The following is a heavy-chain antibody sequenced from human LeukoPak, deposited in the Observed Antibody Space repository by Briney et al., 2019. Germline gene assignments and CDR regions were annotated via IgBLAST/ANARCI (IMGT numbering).Heavy chain of an antibody. V-gene: IGHV3-74*01. CDR2: IKDGGTTT. CDR3: AKDHGAASGDFDY. D-gene: IGHD6-13*01. J-gene: IGHJ4*02. Sequence: PGGSLRLSCAASGFTFSSYWIHWVRQVPGKGLVWVSRIKDGGTTTDYADSVKGRFTISRDNSKNTVYLQMNSLTAEDTAVYYCAKDHGAASGDFDYWGQGTLVTVSS. CDR1: GFTFSSYW.